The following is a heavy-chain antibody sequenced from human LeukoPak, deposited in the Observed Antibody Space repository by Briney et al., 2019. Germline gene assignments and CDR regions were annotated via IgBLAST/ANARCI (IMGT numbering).Heavy chain of an antibody. V-gene: IGHV3-7*01. Sequence: PGGSLRLSCPASGFTFSKYWMTWVRQPPGTGLEWVANIRGDGSVKYLLESVKGRFTISRDNVKNSLSLEMNNLRAEDTAVYYCSRDANYYDSSRHYFDAFDIWGQGTMVTVSS. CDR1: GFTFSKYW. D-gene: IGHD3-22*01. J-gene: IGHJ3*02. CDR3: SRDANYYDSSRHYFDAFDI. CDR2: IRGDGSVK.